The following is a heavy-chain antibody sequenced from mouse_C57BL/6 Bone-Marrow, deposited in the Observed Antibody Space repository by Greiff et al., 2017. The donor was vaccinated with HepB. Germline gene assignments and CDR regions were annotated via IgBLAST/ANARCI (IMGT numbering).Heavy chain of an antibody. J-gene: IGHJ4*01. CDR3: ARRIYYGSSYHAMYY. Sequence: QVQLQQSGAELARPGASVKLSCKASGYTFTSYGISWVKQRTGQGLEWIGEIYPRSGNTYYNEKFKGKATLTADKSSSTAYMELRSLTSEDSAVYFCARRIYYGSSYHAMYYWGQGTSVTVSS. V-gene: IGHV1-81*01. CDR1: GYTFTSYG. CDR2: IYPRSGNT. D-gene: IGHD1-1*01.